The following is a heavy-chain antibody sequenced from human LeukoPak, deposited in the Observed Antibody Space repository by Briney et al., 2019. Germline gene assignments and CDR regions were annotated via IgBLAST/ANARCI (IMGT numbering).Heavy chain of an antibody. CDR1: RFTFSSYS. CDR2: ISPGSSYI. V-gene: IGHV3-21*01. CDR3: ARVTSGNWHFDL. Sequence: PGGSLRPSCAASRFTFSSYSMNWVRQAPGKGLEWVSSISPGSSYIYYADSVKGRFTISRDDAKNSLYLQMNSLRAEDTAVYYCARVTSGNWHFDLWGRGTLVTVSS. J-gene: IGHJ2*01. D-gene: IGHD4-11*01.